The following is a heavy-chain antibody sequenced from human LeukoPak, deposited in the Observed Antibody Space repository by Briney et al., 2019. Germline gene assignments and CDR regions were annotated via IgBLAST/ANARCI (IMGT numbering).Heavy chain of an antibody. J-gene: IGHJ4*02. D-gene: IGHD1-26*01. CDR3: ARDLGATGDY. V-gene: IGHV4-59*01. CDR2: IYYSGST. Sequence: SETLSLTCTVSDGSISSYYWSWIRQPPGKGLEWIGYIYYSGSTNYNPSLKSRVTISVDTSKNQFSLKLSSVTAADTAVYYCARDLGATGDYWGQGTLVTVSS. CDR1: DGSISSYY.